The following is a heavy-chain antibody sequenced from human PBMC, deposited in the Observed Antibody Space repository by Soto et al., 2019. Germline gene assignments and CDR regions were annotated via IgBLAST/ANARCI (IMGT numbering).Heavy chain of an antibody. Sequence: SVKVSCKASGGTFSSYTISWVRQAPGQGLEWMGRIIPILGIANYAQKFQGRVTITADKSTSTAYMELSSLRSEDTAVYYCARDKEELAGLYYYYMDVWGKGTTVTVSS. V-gene: IGHV1-69*04. CDR2: IIPILGIA. D-gene: IGHD3-3*02. CDR1: GGTFSSYT. J-gene: IGHJ6*03. CDR3: ARDKEELAGLYYYYMDV.